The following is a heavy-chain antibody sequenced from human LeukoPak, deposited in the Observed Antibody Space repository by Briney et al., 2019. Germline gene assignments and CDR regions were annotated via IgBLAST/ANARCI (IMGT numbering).Heavy chain of an antibody. D-gene: IGHD3-16*02. CDR3: ARGRSYRSGTCLDP. CDR2: IYYSGST. V-gene: IGHV4-61*01. Sequence: PSETLSLTCTVSGGSVSSGSYYWSWIRQPPGKGLEWIGYIYYSGSTNYTPSLESRVTISVDTSKNQFSLKLSSVTAADTAVYYCARGRSYRSGTCLDPWGQGTLATVSS. CDR1: GGSVSSGSYY. J-gene: IGHJ5*02.